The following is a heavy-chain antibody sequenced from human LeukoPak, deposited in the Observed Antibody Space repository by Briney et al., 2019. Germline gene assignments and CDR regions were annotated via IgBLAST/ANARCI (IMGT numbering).Heavy chain of an antibody. CDR1: GYTFTSYG. CDR3: ARAVLSWGVGATDY. Sequence: GASVKVSCKASGYTFTSYGISWVRQAPGQGLEWMGWISAYNGNTNYAQKLQGRVTMTTDTSTSTAYMELRSLRSDDTAVYYCARAVLSWGVGATDYWGQGTLVTVSS. V-gene: IGHV1-18*01. CDR2: ISAYNGNT. D-gene: IGHD1-26*01. J-gene: IGHJ4*02.